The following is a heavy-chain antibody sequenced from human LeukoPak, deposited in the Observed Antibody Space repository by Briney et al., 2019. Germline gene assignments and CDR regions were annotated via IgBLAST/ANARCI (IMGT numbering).Heavy chain of an antibody. CDR1: GFTFSSYS. CDR3: ATYRQVLLPFES. Sequence: AGGSLRLSCAASGFTFSSYSMNWVRQAPEKGLEWVSSISSSSSYIYYADSVKGRFTISRDNSKSTLSLQMNSLRAEDTAIYYCATYRQVLLPFESWGQGTLVTVSS. V-gene: IGHV3-21*04. J-gene: IGHJ4*02. D-gene: IGHD2-8*02. CDR2: ISSSSSYI.